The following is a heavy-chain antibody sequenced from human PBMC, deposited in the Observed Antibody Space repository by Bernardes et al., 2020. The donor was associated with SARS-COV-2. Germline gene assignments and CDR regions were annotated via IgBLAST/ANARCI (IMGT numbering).Heavy chain of an antibody. CDR1: GYTFTGYY. CDR2: INPNSGGT. Sequence: ASVKVSCKASGYTFTGYYMHWVRQAPGQGLEWMGWINPNSGGTNYAQKFQGWVTMTRDTSISTAYMELSRLRSYDTAVYYCAVERCSSTSCYGGGFDYWGQGTLVTVSS. V-gene: IGHV1-2*04. J-gene: IGHJ4*02. CDR3: AVERCSSTSCYGGGFDY. D-gene: IGHD2-2*01.